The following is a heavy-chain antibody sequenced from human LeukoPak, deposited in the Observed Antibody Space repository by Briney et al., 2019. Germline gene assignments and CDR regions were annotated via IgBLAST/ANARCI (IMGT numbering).Heavy chain of an antibody. CDR2: INPNSGGT. CDR3: ARGSMGATKDWFDP. V-gene: IGHV1-2*04. D-gene: IGHD1-26*01. J-gene: IGHJ5*02. CDR1: GYTFTGYY. Sequence: ASVKVSCKASGYTFTGYYMHWVRQAPGQGLEWMGWINPNSGGTNFAQKFQGCVTMTRDTSISTAYMELSRLRSDDTAVYYCARGSMGATKDWFDPWGQGTLVTVSS.